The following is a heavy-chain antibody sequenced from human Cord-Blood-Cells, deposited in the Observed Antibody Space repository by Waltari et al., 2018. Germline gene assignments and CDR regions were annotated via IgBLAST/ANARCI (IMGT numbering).Heavy chain of an antibody. D-gene: IGHD1-26*01. V-gene: IGHV3-30-3*01. CDR2: ISYNGSNK. Sequence: QVQLVESGGGVVQPGRSLRLSCAASGFTFSSYAMHWVRQAPGKGLEGVAVISYNGSNKYYPDSVKGRFTISRDNSKNTLYLQMNSLRAEDTAVYYCARDAEGAGSYYFDYWGQGTLVTVSS. J-gene: IGHJ4*02. CDR3: ARDAEGAGSYYFDY. CDR1: GFTFSSYA.